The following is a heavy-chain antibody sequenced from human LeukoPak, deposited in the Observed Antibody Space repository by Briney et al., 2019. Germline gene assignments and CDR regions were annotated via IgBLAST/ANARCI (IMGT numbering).Heavy chain of an antibody. CDR2: INPNSGGT. CDR3: ARGINYCSSTSCYTGNWFDP. J-gene: IGHJ5*02. V-gene: IGHV1-2*02. Sequence: ASVKVCCKASGYTFTGYYMHWVRQAPGQGLEWMGWINPNSGGTNYAQKFQGRVTMTRDTSISTAYMELSRLRSDDTAVYYCARGINYCSSTSCYTGNWFDPWGQGTLVTVSS. CDR1: GYTFTGYY. D-gene: IGHD2-2*02.